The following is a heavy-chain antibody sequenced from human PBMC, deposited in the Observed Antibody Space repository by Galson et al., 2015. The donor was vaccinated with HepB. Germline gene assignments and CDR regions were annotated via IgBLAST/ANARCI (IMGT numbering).Heavy chain of an antibody. D-gene: IGHD3-22*01. J-gene: IGHJ4*02. CDR2: IIPIFDTA. Sequence: SVKVSCKASGGTFSRYPISWVRQAPGQGLEWMGGIIPIFDTANYTQKFQGRVTITADESTSTVYMELSSLRSEDTAVYYCARETSGYSGGSPHWGQGTLVTVSS. CDR3: ARETSGYSGGSPH. V-gene: IGHV1-69*13. CDR1: GGTFSRYP.